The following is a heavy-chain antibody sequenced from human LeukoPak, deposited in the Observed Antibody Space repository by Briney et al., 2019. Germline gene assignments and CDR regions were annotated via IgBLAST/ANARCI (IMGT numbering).Heavy chain of an antibody. CDR1: GFTFRSYG. Sequence: GGSLRLSCAASGFTFRSYGMNWVRQAPGKGLEWVSGIGGSGGRTYYADSVQGRFTISRDNSKNTVDLQMNSLRAEDTAIYYCAKGRIAVAHYYGMDVWGQGTTVTVSS. J-gene: IGHJ6*02. V-gene: IGHV3-23*01. D-gene: IGHD6-19*01. CDR2: IGGSGGRT. CDR3: AKGRIAVAHYYGMDV.